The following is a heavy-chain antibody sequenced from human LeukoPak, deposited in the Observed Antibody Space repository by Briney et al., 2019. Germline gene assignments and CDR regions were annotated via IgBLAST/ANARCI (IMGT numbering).Heavy chain of an antibody. CDR1: GASISSSSYY. CDR3: ARVDYGDYVYY. CDR2: IYYSGST. D-gene: IGHD4-17*01. J-gene: IGHJ4*02. Sequence: SETLSLTCTVSGASISSSSYYWGWIRQPPGKGLEWIGSIYYSGSTYYNPSLKSRVTISVDTSKNQFSLKLSSVTAADTAVYYCARVDYGDYVYYWGQGTLVTVSS. V-gene: IGHV4-39*07.